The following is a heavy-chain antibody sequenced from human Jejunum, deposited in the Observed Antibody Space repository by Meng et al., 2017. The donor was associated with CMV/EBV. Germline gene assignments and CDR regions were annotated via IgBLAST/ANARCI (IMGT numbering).Heavy chain of an antibody. CDR2: INGGGSST. Sequence: CAPSGLTINSYCMHWVRQGPGEGLEWVSRINGGGSSTNYADSVKGRFTVSRDNAKNILYLQMNSLRVEDTAVYYCARGTGNYGDWDYWGQGTLVTVSS. CDR3: ARGTGNYGDWDY. CDR1: GLTINSYC. D-gene: IGHD1-7*01. V-gene: IGHV3-74*01. J-gene: IGHJ4*02.